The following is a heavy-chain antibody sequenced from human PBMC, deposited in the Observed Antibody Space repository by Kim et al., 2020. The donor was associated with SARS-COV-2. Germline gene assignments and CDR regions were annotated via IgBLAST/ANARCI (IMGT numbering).Heavy chain of an antibody. CDR2: INHSGST. J-gene: IGHJ4*02. CDR3: ARGRGGFRQYSSSWFPFDY. V-gene: IGHV4-34*01. D-gene: IGHD6-13*01. Sequence: SETLSLTCAFYGGSFSGYYWSWIRQPPGKGLEWIGEINHSGSTNYNPSLKGRVTISVDTSKNQFSLKLSSVTAADTAVYYCARGRGGFRQYSSSWFPFDYWGQGTLVTVSS. CDR1: GGSFSGYY.